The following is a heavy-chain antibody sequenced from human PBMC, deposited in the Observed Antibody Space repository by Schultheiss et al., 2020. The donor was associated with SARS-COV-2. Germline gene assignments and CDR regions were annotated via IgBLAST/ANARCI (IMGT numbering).Heavy chain of an antibody. CDR3: AKDFPIFGVVMGPLNAFDI. J-gene: IGHJ3*02. V-gene: IGHV3-23*01. Sequence: GESLKISCAASGFSFRSYVTNWVRQAPGKGLEWVSTISKSDDSTYYADSVKGRFTLSRDNFEDKVYLQMNSLRAEDTAVYYCAKDFPIFGVVMGPLNAFDIWGQGTMVTVSS. CDR2: ISKSDDST. D-gene: IGHD3-3*01. CDR1: GFSFRSYV.